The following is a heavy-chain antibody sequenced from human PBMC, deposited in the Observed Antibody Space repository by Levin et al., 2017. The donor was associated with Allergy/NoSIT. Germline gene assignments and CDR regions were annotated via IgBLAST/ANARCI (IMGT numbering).Heavy chain of an antibody. D-gene: IGHD1-26*01. CDR1: GGSFSGYY. CDR3: ARGSPRRNSGSYYFAPGLLI. V-gene: IGHV4-34*01. J-gene: IGHJ3*02. CDR2: INHSGST. Sequence: SETLSLTCAVYGGSFSGYYWSWIRQPPGKGLEWIGEINHSGSTNYNPSLKSRVTISVDTSKNQFSLKLSSVTAADTAVYYCARGSPRRNSGSYYFAPGLLIWGQGTMVTVSS.